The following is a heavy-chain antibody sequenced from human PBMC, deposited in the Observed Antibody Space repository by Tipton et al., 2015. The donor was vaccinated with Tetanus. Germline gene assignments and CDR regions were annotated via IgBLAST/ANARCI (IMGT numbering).Heavy chain of an antibody. Sequence: SLRLSCEASGFTFNTYAMNWVRQAPGKGLEWVASITGRGDATYYSDSVKGRFTISRDNSKNTLSLQMSSLRVEDTAVYYCVRGRGLGAYSFGFEHWGQGALVTVSS. J-gene: IGHJ4*02. V-gene: IGHV3-23*01. CDR3: VRGRGLGAYSFGFEH. CDR2: ITGRGDAT. D-gene: IGHD5-12*01. CDR1: GFTFNTYA.